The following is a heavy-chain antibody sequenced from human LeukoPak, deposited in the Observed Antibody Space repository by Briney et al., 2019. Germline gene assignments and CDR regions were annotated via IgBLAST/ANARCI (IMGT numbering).Heavy chain of an antibody. CDR1: GGSISSGGYY. Sequence: SQTLSLTCTVSGGSISSGGYYWSWIRQHPGKGLEWIGYIYYSGSTFHNPSLKSRVTISVDTSKNQFSLKLSSVTAADTAVYYCAGDSLTGPDYGMDVWGQGTTVTVSS. CDR2: IYYSGST. V-gene: IGHV4-31*03. J-gene: IGHJ6*02. CDR3: AGDSLTGPDYGMDV.